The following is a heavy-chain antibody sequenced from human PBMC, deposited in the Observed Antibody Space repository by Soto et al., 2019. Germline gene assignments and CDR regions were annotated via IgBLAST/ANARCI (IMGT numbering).Heavy chain of an antibody. CDR1: GHTLTNYA. Sequence: ASVKVSCKASGHTLTNYAISWVRQSPGQGPEWMGWINTYNGNSNYAQKFQGRVTMTTDTSTNTAYMELRSLTSDDTAVYYCARDCTGGSCFCIYWGQGTLVTVSS. J-gene: IGHJ4*02. CDR3: ARDCTGGSCFCIY. CDR2: INTYNGNS. D-gene: IGHD2-15*01. V-gene: IGHV1-18*01.